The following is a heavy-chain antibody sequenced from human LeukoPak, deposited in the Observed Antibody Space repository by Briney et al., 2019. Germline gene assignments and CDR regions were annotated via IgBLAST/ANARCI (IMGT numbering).Heavy chain of an antibody. J-gene: IGHJ4*02. D-gene: IGHD4-17*01. Sequence: GGSLRLSCAASGFTFSDSGMHWVRQAPGKGLEWVAIISFDGSRRFYADSVRGRFTVSRDNSKNKLFLQMDSLSADDTGVYYCAKEGTDYGDYPYFFDYWGQGTLVTVSS. CDR3: AKEGTDYGDYPYFFDY. CDR1: GFTFSDSG. V-gene: IGHV3-30*18. CDR2: ISFDGSRR.